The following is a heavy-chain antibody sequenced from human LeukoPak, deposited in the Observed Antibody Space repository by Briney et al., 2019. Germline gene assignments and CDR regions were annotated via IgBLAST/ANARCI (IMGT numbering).Heavy chain of an antibody. CDR2: INAYNSNT. V-gene: IGHV1-18*01. CDR1: GYTFTSFG. D-gene: IGHD2-15*01. CDR3: ARESFWRGGSWAYGMDV. Sequence: ASVKVSCKASGYTFTSFGISWVRQAPGQGLEWMGWINAYNSNTNYAQKFQGRVTMTTDTSTSTAYMELRSLRSDDTAVYYCARESFWRGGSWAYGMDVWGQGTTVTVSS. J-gene: IGHJ6*02.